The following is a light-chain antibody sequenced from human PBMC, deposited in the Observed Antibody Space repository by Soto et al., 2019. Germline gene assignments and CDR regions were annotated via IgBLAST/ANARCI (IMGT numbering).Light chain of an antibody. CDR1: QHISTY. Sequence: DIQMTQSPSSLSASVGDRVTITCQGSQHISTYLNWFQQKPGKAPELLIYDASNLVPGVPSRFSGSGSGTDFTFTISSLQPEDIATYYCKQYDDLPPTFGPGPKWISN. CDR3: KQYDDLPPT. CDR2: DAS. V-gene: IGKV1-33*01. J-gene: IGKJ3*01.